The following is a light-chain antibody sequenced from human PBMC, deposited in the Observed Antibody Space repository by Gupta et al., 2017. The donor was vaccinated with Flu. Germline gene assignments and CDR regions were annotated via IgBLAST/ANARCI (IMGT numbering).Light chain of an antibody. J-gene: IGKJ1*01. Sequence: DIQMTQSPSTLSASVGDKVAITCLATQSISGWLVWYQQRPGKAPTVLIYEASALEEGVPSRFSGSGSGTDFTLTITSLQPEDSATYYCQQYNSYPWTFGQGTKVEIK. CDR2: EAS. V-gene: IGKV1-5*03. CDR3: QQYNSYPWT. CDR1: QSISGW.